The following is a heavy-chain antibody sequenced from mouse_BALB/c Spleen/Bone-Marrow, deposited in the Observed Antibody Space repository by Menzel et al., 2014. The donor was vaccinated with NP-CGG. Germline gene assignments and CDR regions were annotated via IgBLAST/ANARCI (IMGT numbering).Heavy chain of an antibody. CDR3: ARDRNYDINWYFDV. Sequence: EVQLVESGGGLVQPGGSLRLSCATSGFTFTDYYMSWVRQPPGKALEWLGFIRNKANGYTTEYSASVKGRFTIFRDNSQSILYLQMNILRTEDSATYYCARDRNYDINWYFDVWGAGTTVTVSS. CDR2: IRNKANGYTT. D-gene: IGHD1-1*01. V-gene: IGHV7-3*02. J-gene: IGHJ1*01. CDR1: GFTFTDYY.